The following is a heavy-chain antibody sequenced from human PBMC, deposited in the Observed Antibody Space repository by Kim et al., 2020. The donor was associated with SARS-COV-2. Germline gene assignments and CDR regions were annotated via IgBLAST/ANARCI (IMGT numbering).Heavy chain of an antibody. V-gene: IGHV3-9*01. CDR1: GFTFYDYA. CDR3: AKDIGLIAVAGSFSGGMDV. D-gene: IGHD6-19*01. J-gene: IGHJ6*02. CDR2: ISWNSGSI. Sequence: GGSLRLSCAASGFTFYDYAMHWVRQAPGKGLEWVSGISWNSGSIGYADSVKGRFTISRDNAKNSLYLQMNSLRAEDTALYYCAKDIGLIAVAGSFSGGMDVWGQGTTVTVSS.